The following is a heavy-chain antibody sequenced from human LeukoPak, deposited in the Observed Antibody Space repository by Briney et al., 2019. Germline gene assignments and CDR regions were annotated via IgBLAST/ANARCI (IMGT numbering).Heavy chain of an antibody. CDR2: IYTSGST. D-gene: IGHD3-10*01. CDR1: GGSISSGSYY. V-gene: IGHV4-61*02. CDR3: ARDWEDYYGSGNWFDP. J-gene: IGHJ5*02. Sequence: PSETLSLTCTVSGGSISSGSYYWSWIRQPAGKGLEWIGRIYTSGSTNYNPSLKSRVTISVDTSKNQFSLKLSSVTAADTAVYYCARDWEDYYGSGNWFDPWGQGTLVTVSS.